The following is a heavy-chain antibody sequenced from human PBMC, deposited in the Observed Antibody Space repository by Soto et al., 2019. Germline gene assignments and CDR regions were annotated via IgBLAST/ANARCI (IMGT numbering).Heavy chain of an antibody. J-gene: IGHJ4*02. V-gene: IGHV1-18*04. CDR2: ISAYNGNT. D-gene: IGHD2-2*01. CDR1: GYTLTSYY. Sequence: ASVKVSCKASGYTLTSYYMHWVRQAPGQGLEWMGWISAYNGNTNYAQKLQGRVTMTTDTSTSTAYMELRSLRSDDTAVYYCARGSSSSTSCCNFDYWGQGTLVTVSS. CDR3: ARGSSSSTSCCNFDY.